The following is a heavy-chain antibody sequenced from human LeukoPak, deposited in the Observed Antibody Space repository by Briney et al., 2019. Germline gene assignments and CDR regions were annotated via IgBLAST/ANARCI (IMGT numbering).Heavy chain of an antibody. CDR3: ARDEVGATTTVFHY. V-gene: IGHV3-74*01. J-gene: IGHJ4*02. CDR1: GFTFSSYW. Sequence: GGSLRLSCAASGFTFSSYWMSWVRQAPGKGLVWVSRINSDGSSSRYADSVKGRFTVSRDNAKNTLYLQLNNLRAEDTAVYYCARDEVGATTTVFHYWGQGTLVTVSS. CDR2: INSDGSSS. D-gene: IGHD1-26*01.